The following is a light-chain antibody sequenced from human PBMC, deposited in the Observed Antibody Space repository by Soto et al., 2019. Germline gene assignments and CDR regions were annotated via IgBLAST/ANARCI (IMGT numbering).Light chain of an antibody. Sequence: EVVMTQSPATLSVSPGERVTFSCRASQSVTTDLAWYQHKPGQSPRLLISGASTGASGIPPRFSGSGSGTEFTLTIDRLQSADFAVYYCQQYDRWPVTFGGGTKVEIK. CDR2: GAS. CDR1: QSVTTD. CDR3: QQYDRWPVT. V-gene: IGKV3-15*01. J-gene: IGKJ4*01.